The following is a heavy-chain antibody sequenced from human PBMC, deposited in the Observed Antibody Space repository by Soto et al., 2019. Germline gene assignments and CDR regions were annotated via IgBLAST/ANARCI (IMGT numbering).Heavy chain of an antibody. CDR3: ARHCSGGSCQGRFDP. CDR2: MHYSRST. J-gene: IGHJ5*02. CDR1: GGSISSSSYY. D-gene: IGHD2-15*01. V-gene: IGHV4-39*01. Sequence: PSETLSLTCIVSGGSISSSSYYWGWIRQPPGKGLEWIGSMHYSRSTYYDPSLKSRVTISVDTSKNQFSLKLSSVTAADTAVYYCARHCSGGSCQGRFDPWGQGTLVTVSS.